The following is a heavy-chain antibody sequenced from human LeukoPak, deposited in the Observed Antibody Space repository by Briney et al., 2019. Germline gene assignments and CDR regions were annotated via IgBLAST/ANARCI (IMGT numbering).Heavy chain of an antibody. CDR2: ISYDGSNK. J-gene: IGHJ5*02. V-gene: IGHV3-30*04. D-gene: IGHD3-22*01. CDR1: GFTFSSYA. CDR3: ARDHDYYDSSGYYSPWFDP. Sequence: GGSLRLSCAASGFTFSSYAMHWVRQAPGKGLEWVAVISYDGSNKYYADSVKGRFTISRDNSKNTLYLQMNSLRAEDTAVYYCARDHDYYDSSGYYSPWFDPWGQGTLVTVSS.